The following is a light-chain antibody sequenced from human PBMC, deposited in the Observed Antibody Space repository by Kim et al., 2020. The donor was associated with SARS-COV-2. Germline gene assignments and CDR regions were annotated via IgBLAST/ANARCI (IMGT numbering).Light chain of an antibody. CDR2: GAS. CDR1: QSVSSN. V-gene: IGKV3-15*01. CDR3: QQYNNWPPYT. J-gene: IGKJ2*01. Sequence: EIVMTQSPATLSVSPGERVTLSCRASQSVSSNLAWYQQKPGQAPRLLIYGASTRATGIPATFSGSGSGTDFTLTISSLQSEDFAVYYCQQYNNWPPYTFGQGTKLEI.